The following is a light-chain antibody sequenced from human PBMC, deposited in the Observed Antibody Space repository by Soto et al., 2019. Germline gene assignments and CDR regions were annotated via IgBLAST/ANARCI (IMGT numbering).Light chain of an antibody. CDR2: KAS. CDR3: QQYNSYWT. CDR1: QSISSW. J-gene: IGKJ1*01. V-gene: IGKV1-5*03. Sequence: DIPMTQSPSTLSASVGDRVTITCRASQSISSWLAWYQQKPGKAPKLRIYKASSLESGVPSRFSGSGSGTEFTLTISSLQPDDFATYYCQQYNSYWTFGQGTKVEIK.